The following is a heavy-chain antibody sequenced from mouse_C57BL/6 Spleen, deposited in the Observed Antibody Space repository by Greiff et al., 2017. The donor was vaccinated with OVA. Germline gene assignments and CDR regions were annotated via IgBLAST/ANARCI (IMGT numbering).Heavy chain of an antibody. D-gene: IGHD6-1*01. CDR2: INPSNGGT. V-gene: IGHV1-53*01. CDR3: ARKLPSYDMDD. CDR1: GYTFTSYW. Sequence: VQLQQPGTELVKPGASVKLSCKASGYTFTSYWMHWVKQRPGQGLEWIGNINPSNGGTNYNEKFKSKATLPVDKSSSTAYMQLSSLTSEYSAVYYCARKLPSYDMDDWGQGTSVTVSS. J-gene: IGHJ4*01.